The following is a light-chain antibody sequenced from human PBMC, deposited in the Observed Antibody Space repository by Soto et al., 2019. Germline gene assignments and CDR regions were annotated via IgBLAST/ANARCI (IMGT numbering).Light chain of an antibody. Sequence: DIQMTQSPSSLSASVGDTITITCRASQNIATYLNWYQQKPGKAPNLLIYAASTLQSGVPSRFGGYGSGTDFTLTIRSLQPEDFATYYCQQSYSVPLTFGPGTKMEIK. V-gene: IGKV1-39*01. J-gene: IGKJ3*01. CDR2: AAS. CDR1: QNIATY. CDR3: QQSYSVPLT.